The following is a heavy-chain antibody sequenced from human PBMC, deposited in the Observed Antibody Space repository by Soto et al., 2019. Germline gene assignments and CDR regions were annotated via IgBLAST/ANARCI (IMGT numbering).Heavy chain of an antibody. D-gene: IGHD3-9*01. CDR2: IYSDGST. Sequence: AGGSLRLSYAASGFTVNSNYMSWVRQAPGKGLEWVSVIYSDGSTYYADSVKGRFIISRDNSNNTLYFQMNSLRAEDTAVYYCATLTKYDILTGFYPCWGQGTLVTVSS. V-gene: IGHV3-66*01. CDR3: ATLTKYDILTGFYPC. J-gene: IGHJ4*02. CDR1: GFTVNSNY.